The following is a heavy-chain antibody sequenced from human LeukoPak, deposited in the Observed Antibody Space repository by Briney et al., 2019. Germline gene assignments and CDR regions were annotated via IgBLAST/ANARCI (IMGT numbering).Heavy chain of an antibody. V-gene: IGHV1-46*01. CDR2: INPSGGST. D-gene: IGHD5-18*01. CDR1: GYTFTSYY. CDR3: ATVEDTAMARGLFDL. Sequence: ASVKVSCKASGYTFTSYYMHWVRQAPGQGLEWMGIINPSGGSTSYAQKFQGRVTMTEDTSTDTAYMELSSLRSEDTAVYYCATVEDTAMARGLFDLWGRGTLVTVSS. J-gene: IGHJ2*01.